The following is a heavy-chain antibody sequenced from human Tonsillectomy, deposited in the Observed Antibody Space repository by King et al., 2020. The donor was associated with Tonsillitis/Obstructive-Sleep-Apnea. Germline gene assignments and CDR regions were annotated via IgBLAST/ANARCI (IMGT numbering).Heavy chain of an antibody. CDR2: IKSKIDTGTA. Sequence: VQLVESGGGLVKPGGSLRLSCAASGFIFTDAWMSWVRQAPGKGLEWVGRIKSKIDTGTADYAAPVKGRFSISRDDSKNTMYLQMNSLRTEDQGTYYCATEILCSDTRCSGRAFDIWGQGTMVTVSS. CDR1: GFIFTDAW. V-gene: IGHV3-15*01. CDR3: ATEILCSDTRCSGRAFDI. D-gene: IGHD2-2*01. J-gene: IGHJ3*02.